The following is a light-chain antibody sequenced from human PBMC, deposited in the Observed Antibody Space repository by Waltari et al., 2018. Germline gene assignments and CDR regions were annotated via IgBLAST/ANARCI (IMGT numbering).Light chain of an antibody. J-gene: IGKJ2*01. Sequence: EIVMTQSPATLSVPPGERATLSCRASQSVSSNLAWYQQNPGQAPRLLIYGASTRATGIPARFSGSGSGTEFTLTISSLQSEDFAVYYCQQYNNWPPYTFGQGTKLEIK. CDR3: QQYNNWPPYT. CDR2: GAS. CDR1: QSVSSN. V-gene: IGKV3-15*01.